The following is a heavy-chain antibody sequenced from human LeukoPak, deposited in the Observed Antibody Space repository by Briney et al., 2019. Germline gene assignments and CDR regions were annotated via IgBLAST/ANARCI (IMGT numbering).Heavy chain of an antibody. V-gene: IGHV4-59*01. CDR3: ARGWDGIAVAGSFDY. Sequence: SETLSLTCTVSGGSTSGYYWSWIRQPPGKGLEWCGDIYYSGSTNYNPSLTSRVTISVDTSKNQFSLKLNSVTAADTAVYYCARGWDGIAVAGSFDYWGQGTLVTVSS. CDR2: IYYSGST. CDR1: GGSTSGYY. D-gene: IGHD6-19*01. J-gene: IGHJ4*02.